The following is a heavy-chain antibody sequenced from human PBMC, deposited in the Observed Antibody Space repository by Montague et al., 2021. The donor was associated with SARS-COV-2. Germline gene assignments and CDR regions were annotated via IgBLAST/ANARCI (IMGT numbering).Heavy chain of an antibody. D-gene: IGHD3-10*01. CDR2: INHSGST. J-gene: IGHJ5*01. Sequence: SKTLSLTCAVRGGSFTNYYWNWIRQSPGKGLETLGVINHSGSTNYNPSLKSRVTISVDMSKSQVSLNLTSVTAADTAIYYCARARGRTGWFDSWGQGIQVTVSS. V-gene: IGHV4-34*01. CDR3: ARARGRTGWFDS. CDR1: GGSFTNYY.